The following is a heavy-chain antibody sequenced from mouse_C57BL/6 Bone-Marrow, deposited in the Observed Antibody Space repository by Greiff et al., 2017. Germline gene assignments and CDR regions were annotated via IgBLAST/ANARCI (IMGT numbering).Heavy chain of an antibody. CDR3: ARDITTVVPYYFDY. CDR1: GYTFTSYW. J-gene: IGHJ2*01. Sequence: QVQLQQPGAALVKPGASVKLSCKASGYTFTSYWMHWVKQRPGQGLEWIGMIHPNSGSTNYNEKFKSKATLTVDKSSSTAYMQLSSLTSEDSAVYYGARDITTVVPYYFDYWGQGTTLTVSS. CDR2: IHPNSGST. D-gene: IGHD1-1*01. V-gene: IGHV1-64*01.